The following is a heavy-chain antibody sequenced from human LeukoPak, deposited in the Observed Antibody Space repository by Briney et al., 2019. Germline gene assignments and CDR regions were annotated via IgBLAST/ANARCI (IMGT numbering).Heavy chain of an antibody. CDR3: ARRTAGDY. D-gene: IGHD1-14*01. V-gene: IGHV4-39*07. CDR1: GGSISSSSYY. J-gene: IGHJ4*02. CDR2: IYHSGST. Sequence: PSETLSLTCTVSGGSISSSSYYWGWIRQPPGKGLEWIGSIYHSGSTNYNPSLKSRVTISVDTSKNQFSLKLSSVTAADTAVYYCARRTAGDYWGQGTLVTVSS.